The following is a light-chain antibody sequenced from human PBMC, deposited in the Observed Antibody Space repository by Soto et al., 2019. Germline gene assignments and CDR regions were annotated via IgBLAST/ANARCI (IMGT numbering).Light chain of an antibody. CDR2: DAS. Sequence: ESLLIKSKATLSLSPGERAALSCRASQSVGSYLAWYQHKPGQAPRLLISDASNRATGIPARFSGSGSGTEFSLTISILQPDDFATYYCQVYNSYPQMFGQVTKVDIK. CDR1: QSVGSY. CDR3: QVYNSYPQM. V-gene: IGKV3-11*01. J-gene: IGKJ1*01.